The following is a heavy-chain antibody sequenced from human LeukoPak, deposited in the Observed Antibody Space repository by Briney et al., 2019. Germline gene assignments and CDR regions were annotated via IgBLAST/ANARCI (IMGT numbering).Heavy chain of an antibody. V-gene: IGHV4-59*01. D-gene: IGHD3-22*01. CDR1: GGSISSYY. Sequence: SETLSLTCTISGGSISSYYWSWIRQPPGKGQEWIGYIYYSGSTNYNPSLKSRVTISVDTSKNQFSLKLSSVTAADTAVYYCARGYYDSSGYYLGFYFDYWGQGTLVTVSS. CDR3: ARGYYDSSGYYLGFYFDY. J-gene: IGHJ4*02. CDR2: IYYSGST.